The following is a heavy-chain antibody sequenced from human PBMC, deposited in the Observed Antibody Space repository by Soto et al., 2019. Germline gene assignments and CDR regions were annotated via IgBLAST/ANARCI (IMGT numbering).Heavy chain of an antibody. CDR1: GGTFSSYA. CDR2: IIPIFGTA. V-gene: IGHV1-69*13. J-gene: IGHJ5*02. CDR3: AREGLVTKGVNWLDP. Sequence: GASVKVSCKASGGTFSSYAISWVRQAPGQGLEWMGGIIPIFGTANYAQKFQGRVTITADESTSTAYMELSSLRSEDTAVYYCAREGLVTKGVNWLDPWGQGTLVTVYS. D-gene: IGHD3-9*01.